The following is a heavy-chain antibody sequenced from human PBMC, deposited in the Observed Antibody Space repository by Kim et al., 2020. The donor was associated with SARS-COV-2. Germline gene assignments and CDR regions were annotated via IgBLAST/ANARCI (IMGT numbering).Heavy chain of an antibody. Sequence: GGSLRLSCAASGFTFSSYAMHWVRQAPGKGLEWVAVISYDGSNKYYADSVKGRFTISRDNSKNTLYLQMNSLRAEDTAVYYCARDSVGRWLQFFDYWGQGTLVTVSS. CDR3: ARDSVGRWLQFFDY. V-gene: IGHV3-30*04. CDR1: GFTFSSYA. D-gene: IGHD5-12*01. CDR2: ISYDGSNK. J-gene: IGHJ4*02.